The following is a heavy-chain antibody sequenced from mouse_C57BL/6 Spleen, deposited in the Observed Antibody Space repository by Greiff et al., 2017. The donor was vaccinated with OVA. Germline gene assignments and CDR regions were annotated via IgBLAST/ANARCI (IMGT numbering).Heavy chain of an antibody. V-gene: IGHV8-12*01. CDR2: IYWDDDK. D-gene: IGHD2-4*01. CDR3: ARSDDYDGDKAMDY. Sequence: QVTLKVCGPGILQSSQTLSLTCSFSGFSLSTSGMGVSWIRQPSGKGLEWLAHIYWDDDKRYNPSLKSRLTISKDTSRNQVFLKITSVDTADTATYYCARSDDYDGDKAMDYWGQGTSVTVSS. J-gene: IGHJ4*01. CDR1: GFSLSTSGMG.